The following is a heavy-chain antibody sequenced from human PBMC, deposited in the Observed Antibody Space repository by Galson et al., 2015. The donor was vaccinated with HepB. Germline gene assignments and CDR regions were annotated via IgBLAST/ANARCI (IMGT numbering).Heavy chain of an antibody. CDR3: VKDGSSVFDY. V-gene: IGHV3-43*01. Sequence: SLRLSCAASGFTFDTHTMHWVRQAPGKGLEWVSFITWDGRTAFYSDSVKGRFTISRDNSKNSLYLQMNSLRTEDTALYYCVKDGSSVFDYWGQGTLVTVSS. CDR1: GFTFDTHT. D-gene: IGHD2-2*01. CDR2: ITWDGRTA. J-gene: IGHJ4*02.